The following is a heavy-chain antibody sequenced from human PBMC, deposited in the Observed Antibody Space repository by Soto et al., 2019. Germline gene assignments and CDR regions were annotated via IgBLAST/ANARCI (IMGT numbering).Heavy chain of an antibody. CDR1: GFTFSSYA. CDR3: AKDGFGGASDY. CDR2: ISGSGTNI. Sequence: EVHLLESGGGFAQPGGSLRLSCAASGFTFSSYAMHWVRQAPGRGLEWVSTISGSGTNIYYADSVQGRFTISRDNSQNTLYLQMNSLRVDDAATYYCAKDGFGGASDYWGQGTHVTVSS. J-gene: IGHJ4*02. D-gene: IGHD3-3*01. V-gene: IGHV3-23*01.